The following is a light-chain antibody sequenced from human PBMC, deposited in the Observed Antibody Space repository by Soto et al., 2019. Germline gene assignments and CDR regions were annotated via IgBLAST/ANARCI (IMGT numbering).Light chain of an antibody. CDR3: QQSYSTPPT. J-gene: IGKJ1*01. Sequence: DIQNTQSPSSLSSSLRNKVTITFRAGQSILNYLSWYQLKPGKAPRLLMYGAASLQSGVPSRFSGGGSGTDFTLTISSLQPEDFATYYCQQSYSTPPTFGQGTKVDI. CDR1: QSILNY. CDR2: GAA. V-gene: IGKV1-39*01.